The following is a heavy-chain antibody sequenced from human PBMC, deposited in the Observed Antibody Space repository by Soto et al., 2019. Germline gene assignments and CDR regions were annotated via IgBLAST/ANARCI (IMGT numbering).Heavy chain of an antibody. CDR3: ASAYGSGSFFDY. Sequence: QVQLQESGPGLVKPSQTLSLTCTVSGGSISSGGYYWSWIRQHPGKGLEWIGDIYYSGSTNYNPSIKSRVTRSVGTSKNQFSLKLSSVTAADTAVYYCASAYGSGSFFDYCGQGTLVTVSS. D-gene: IGHD3-10*01. CDR2: IYYSGST. V-gene: IGHV4-31*03. J-gene: IGHJ4*02. CDR1: GGSISSGGYY.